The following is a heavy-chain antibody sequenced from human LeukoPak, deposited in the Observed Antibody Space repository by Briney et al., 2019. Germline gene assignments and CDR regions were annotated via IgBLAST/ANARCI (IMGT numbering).Heavy chain of an antibody. CDR1: GDSVSSNSAA. D-gene: IGHD6-19*01. CDR3: TRASVAGIDY. J-gene: IGHJ4*02. Sequence: SPTLSLTCAISGDSVSSNSAAWHWIRQSPSRGLEWLGGTYYRSKWYNDYALSVKSRITIDPDTSKNQFSLQLNSVTPEDTAVYYCTRASVAGIDYWGQGTLVTVSS. V-gene: IGHV6-1*01. CDR2: TYYRSKWYN.